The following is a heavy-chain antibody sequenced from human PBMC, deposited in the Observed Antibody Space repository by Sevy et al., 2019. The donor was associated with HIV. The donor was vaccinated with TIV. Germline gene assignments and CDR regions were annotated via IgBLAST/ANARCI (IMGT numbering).Heavy chain of an antibody. CDR3: AKDIQRAGGTPYFQH. CDR2: ISWNSGSI. CDR1: GFTFDDYA. D-gene: IGHD2-8*02. V-gene: IGHV3-9*01. Sequence: PGGSLRLSCAASGFTFDDYAMHWVRQAPGKGLEWVSGISWNSGSIGYADSVKGRFTISRDNAKNSLYLQMNSLRAEDTALYYCAKDIQRAGGTPYFQHWGQGTLVTVSS. J-gene: IGHJ1*01.